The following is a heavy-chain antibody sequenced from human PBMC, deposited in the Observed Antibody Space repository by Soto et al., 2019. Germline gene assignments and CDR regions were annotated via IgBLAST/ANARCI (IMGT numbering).Heavy chain of an antibody. V-gene: IGHV3-30*18. CDR2: IAYDGNEK. CDR3: AKDVGDYFPYYNGMDV. J-gene: IGHJ6*02. CDR1: GFTFRTHA. Sequence: QVQLVESGGGVVQPGTSLRLSCAASGFTFRTHAMHWVRQAPGKGLEWMAVIAYDGNEKFYADSVKGRFTISRDNSKNALYLQINTLRTEDTAVYYCAKDVGDYFPYYNGMDVWGQGTTVTVSS. D-gene: IGHD4-17*01.